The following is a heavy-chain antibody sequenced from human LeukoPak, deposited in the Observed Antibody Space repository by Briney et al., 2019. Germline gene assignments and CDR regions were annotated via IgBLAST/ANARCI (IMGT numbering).Heavy chain of an antibody. CDR3: AKGSYEYCSSTSCSDY. CDR1: GFTFSSYG. Sequence: PGGSLRLSCAASGFTFSSYGMHWVRQAPGKGLEWVAFIRYDGSNKYCADSVKGRFTISRDNSKNTLYLQMNSLRAEDTAVYYCAKGSYEYCSSTSCSDYWGQGTLVTVSS. CDR2: IRYDGSNK. D-gene: IGHD2-2*01. J-gene: IGHJ4*02. V-gene: IGHV3-30*02.